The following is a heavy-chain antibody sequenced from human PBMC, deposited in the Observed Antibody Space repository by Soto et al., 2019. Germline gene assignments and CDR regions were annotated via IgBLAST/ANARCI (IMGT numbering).Heavy chain of an antibody. J-gene: IGHJ4*02. CDR2: ISSDGSNN. CDR3: ARMGWAVAGSYYFDY. CDR1: GFTFSTYA. D-gene: IGHD6-19*01. V-gene: IGHV3-30-3*01. Sequence: QVQLVESGGGVVQPGRSLRLSCAASGFTFSTYAMHWVRQAPGKGLEWVAVISSDGSNNYYADSVKGRFTISRDNSKNTLYLQMNSRRVEDTAVYYCARMGWAVAGSYYFDYWGQGTLVTVSS.